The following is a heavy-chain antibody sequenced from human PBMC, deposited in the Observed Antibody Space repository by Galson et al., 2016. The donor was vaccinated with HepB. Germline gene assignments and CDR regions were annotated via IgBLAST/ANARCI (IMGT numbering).Heavy chain of an antibody. J-gene: IGHJ6*02. D-gene: IGHD6-13*01. CDR2: IAYDGSNK. CDR3: AGDARYSSNWYYGVASPGFYYYGMDV. Sequence: SLRLSCAASGFTFSSYTMHWVRQTPGKGLEWVALIAYDGSNKYYADSVKGRFTISRDNSKNTLYLQMNSLRAEDTAIYYCAGDARYSSNWYYGVASPGFYYYGMDVWGQGTTVTVSS. V-gene: IGHV3-30*04. CDR1: GFTFSSYT.